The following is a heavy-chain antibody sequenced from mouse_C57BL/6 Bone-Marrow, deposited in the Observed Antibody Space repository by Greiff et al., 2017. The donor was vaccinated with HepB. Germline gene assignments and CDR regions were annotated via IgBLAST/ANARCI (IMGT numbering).Heavy chain of an antibody. J-gene: IGHJ3*01. Sequence: QVQLQQPGAELVKPGASVKMSCKASGYTFTSYWITWVKQRPGQGLEWIGDIYPGSGSTNYNVKFKSKATLTVDTSSSTAYMQLSSLTSEDSAVYYCARYGGSSYGFAYWGQGTLVTVSA. D-gene: IGHD1-1*01. V-gene: IGHV1-55*01. CDR2: IYPGSGST. CDR3: ARYGGSSYGFAY. CDR1: GYTFTSYW.